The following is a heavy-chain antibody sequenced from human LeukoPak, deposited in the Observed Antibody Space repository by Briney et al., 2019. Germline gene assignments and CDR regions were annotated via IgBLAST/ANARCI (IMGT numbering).Heavy chain of an antibody. V-gene: IGHV3-11*01. J-gene: IGHJ4*02. CDR3: ASGDYGDRSGGFDY. CDR1: GFIFSDYY. D-gene: IGHD4-17*01. CDR2: ISSSGTTI. Sequence: PGGSLRLSCAASGFIFSDYYMNWIRQAPGKGLEWVSYISSSGTTIYYADSVKGRFTISRDNTKNSLYLQMNSLRAEDTAVYYCASGDYGDRSGGFDYWGQGTLVTVSS.